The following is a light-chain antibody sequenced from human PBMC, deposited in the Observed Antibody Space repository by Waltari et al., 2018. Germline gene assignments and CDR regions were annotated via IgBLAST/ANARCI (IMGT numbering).Light chain of an antibody. J-gene: IGLJ2*01. V-gene: IGLV3-21*02. Sequence: SYVLTQPPSVSVAPGQTARITCGGNNIGSKSVHWYQQKPGQAPVLVVYDDSDRPSGIPGRFSGSNSGNTATLTISRVEAGDEADYYCQVWDSSSVLFGGGTKLTVL. CDR2: DDS. CDR1: NIGSKS. CDR3: QVWDSSSVL.